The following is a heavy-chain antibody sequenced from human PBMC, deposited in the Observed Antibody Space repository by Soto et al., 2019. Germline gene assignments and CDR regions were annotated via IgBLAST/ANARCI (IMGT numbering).Heavy chain of an antibody. D-gene: IGHD6-13*01. V-gene: IGHV1-8*01. J-gene: IGHJ6*02. CDR1: GYTFTSYD. CDR2: MNPNSGNT. Sequence: ASVKVSCKASGYTFTSYDINWVRQATGKGLEWMGWMNPNSGNTGYAQKFQGRVTMTRNTSISTAYMELSSLRSEDTAVYYCARGIAAAGTYYYYGMDVWGQGTTVTVSS. CDR3: ARGIAAAGTYYYYGMDV.